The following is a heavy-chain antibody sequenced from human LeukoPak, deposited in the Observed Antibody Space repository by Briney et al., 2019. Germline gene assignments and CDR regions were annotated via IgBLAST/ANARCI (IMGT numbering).Heavy chain of an antibody. CDR1: GGSIRSSIYY. V-gene: IGHV4-39*01. CDR2: IYSGGST. D-gene: IGHD6-19*01. Sequence: PSETLSLTCTVSGGSIRSSIYYWGWIRQPPGKGLEWIGSIYSGGSTYYNPSLKSRVTISVDTSKNQFSLQLNSVTPEDTAVHYCAYSSGWYGPTDAFDIWGQGTMVTVSS. CDR3: AYSSGWYGPTDAFDI. J-gene: IGHJ3*02.